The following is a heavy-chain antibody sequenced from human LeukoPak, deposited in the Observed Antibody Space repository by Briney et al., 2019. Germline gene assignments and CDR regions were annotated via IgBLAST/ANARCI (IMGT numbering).Heavy chain of an antibody. CDR3: ARSAVGATPYYYYGMDV. V-gene: IGHV4-61*02. CDR1: GGSISSGSYY. D-gene: IGHD1-26*01. Sequence: TSQTLSLTCTVSGGSISSGSYYWSWIRQPAGKGLEWIGRIYTSGSTNYNPSLKSRVTISVDTSKNQFSLKLSSVTAAGTAVYYCARSAVGATPYYYYGMDVWGQGTTVTVSS. CDR2: IYTSGST. J-gene: IGHJ6*02.